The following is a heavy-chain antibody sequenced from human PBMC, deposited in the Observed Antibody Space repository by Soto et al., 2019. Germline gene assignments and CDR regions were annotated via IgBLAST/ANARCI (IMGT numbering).Heavy chain of an antibody. CDR1: GFTFRSYA. V-gene: IGHV3-23*01. CDR2: ISGSGGST. CDR3: AKRNYGSEFDY. Sequence: GGSLRLSCAASGFTFRSYAMNWVRQAPGKGLEWVSVISGSGGSTYYADSVKGRFTISRDNSKNTLYLQMNSLRAEDTAVYYCAKRNYGSEFDYWGQGTLVTVSS. J-gene: IGHJ4*02. D-gene: IGHD3-10*01.